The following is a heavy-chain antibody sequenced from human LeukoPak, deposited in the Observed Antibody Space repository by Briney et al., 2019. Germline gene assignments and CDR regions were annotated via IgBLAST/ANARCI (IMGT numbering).Heavy chain of an antibody. V-gene: IGHV3-23*01. CDR2: ISGSGGST. J-gene: IGHJ4*02. CDR1: GFTFSSYA. D-gene: IGHD3-22*01. CDR3: AKDDDSSGYGLTFDY. Sequence: PGGSLRLSCAASGFTFSSYAMSWVRQAPGKGLEWVSAISGSGGSTYYADSVKGRFTISRDNSKNTLYLQMNSLRAEDTAVYYCAKDDDSSGYGLTFDYWGQGTLVTVSS.